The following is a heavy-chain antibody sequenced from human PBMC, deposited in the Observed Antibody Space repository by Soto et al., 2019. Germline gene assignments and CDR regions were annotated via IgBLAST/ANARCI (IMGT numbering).Heavy chain of an antibody. CDR2: IIPIFGTA. D-gene: IGHD3-10*01. CDR1: GGTFSSYA. Sequence: SVKVSCKASGGTFSSYAISWVRQAPGQGLEWMGGIIPIFGTANYAQKFQGRVTITADKSTSTAYMELSSLRSEDTAVYYCARAPYYYGSGLKYYYYGMDVWGQGTTVTVSS. J-gene: IGHJ6*02. V-gene: IGHV1-69*06. CDR3: ARAPYYYGSGLKYYYYGMDV.